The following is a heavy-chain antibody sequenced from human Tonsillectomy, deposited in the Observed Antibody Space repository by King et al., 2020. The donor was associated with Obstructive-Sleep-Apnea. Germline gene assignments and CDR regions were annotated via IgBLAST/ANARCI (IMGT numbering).Heavy chain of an antibody. Sequence: VQLVESGGGVVQPGRSLRLSCAASGFTFSSYAMHWVRQAPGKGLEWVAVISYDESNKYYADSVKGRFTISRDNSKNTLYLQMNSLRAEDTAVYYCARDGGEGTAMAIDNWGQGTLVTVSS. J-gene: IGHJ4*02. CDR2: ISYDESNK. V-gene: IGHV3-30*04. D-gene: IGHD5-18*01. CDR3: ARDGGEGTAMAIDN. CDR1: GFTFSSYA.